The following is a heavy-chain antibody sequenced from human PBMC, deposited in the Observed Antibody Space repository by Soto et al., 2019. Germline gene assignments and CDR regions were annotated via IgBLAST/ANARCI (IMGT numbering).Heavy chain of an antibody. CDR3: ARISASRNDFDV. V-gene: IGHV1-18*01. Sequence: QVQLVQSGAEVKNPGASVKVSCQASNYLFGAFGISWVRQAPGQGLEWMGWITPYNGNTHYAEKFQDRVTMTADKSTTTAYMEVRRLTPDDTAVYFCARISASRNDFDVWGQGTVGTVSS. CDR2: ITPYNGNT. CDR1: NYLFGAFG. J-gene: IGHJ3*01.